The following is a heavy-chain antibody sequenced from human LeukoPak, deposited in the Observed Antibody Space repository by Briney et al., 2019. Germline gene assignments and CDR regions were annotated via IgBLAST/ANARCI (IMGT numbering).Heavy chain of an antibody. CDR3: ARGISSGWTGYYYYMDV. D-gene: IGHD6-19*01. V-gene: IGHV1-69*06. CDR2: IIPIFGTA. J-gene: IGHJ6*03. Sequence: SVKVSCKASGDTFSSYAISWVRHAPGQGRECMGGIIPIFGTANYAQKFQGRVTITADKSTSTAYMELSSLRSEDTAVYYCARGISSGWTGYYYYMDVWGKGTTVTVSS. CDR1: GDTFSSYA.